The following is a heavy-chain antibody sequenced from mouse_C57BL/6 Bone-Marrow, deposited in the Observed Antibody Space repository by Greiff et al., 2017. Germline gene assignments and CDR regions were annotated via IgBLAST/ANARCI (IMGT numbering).Heavy chain of an antibody. V-gene: IGHV1-74*01. CDR1: GYTFTSYW. CDR3: AIVYYYGSKAY. D-gene: IGHD1-1*01. J-gene: IGHJ3*01. Sequence: VQLQQPGAELVKPGASVKVSCKASGYTFTSYWMHWVKQRPGQGLEWIGRIHPSDSDTNYNQKFKGKATLTVDKSSSTAYMQLSSLTSEDSAVYYCAIVYYYGSKAYWGQGTLVTVSA. CDR2: IHPSDSDT.